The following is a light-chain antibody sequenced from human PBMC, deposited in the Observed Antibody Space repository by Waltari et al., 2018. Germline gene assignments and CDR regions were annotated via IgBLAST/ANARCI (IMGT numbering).Light chain of an antibody. Sequence: ETVLTQSPGTLSLSPGERATLSCRASQSVSRTLAWYQQKPGQAPKLLIYGASIRATGIPDRFTGSGSDTDFSLTISSLEPEDFAIYFCQHYVRLPATFGQGTKVEIK. CDR3: QHYVRLPAT. CDR1: QSVSRT. V-gene: IGKV3-20*01. CDR2: GAS. J-gene: IGKJ1*01.